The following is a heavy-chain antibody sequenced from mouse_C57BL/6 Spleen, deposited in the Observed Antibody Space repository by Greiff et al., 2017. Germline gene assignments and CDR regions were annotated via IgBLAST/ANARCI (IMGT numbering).Heavy chain of an antibody. D-gene: IGHD2-3*01. CDR1: GYTFTDYN. Sequence: EVQLQQSGPELVKPGASVKIPCKASGYTFTDYNMDWVKQSHGKSLEWIGDINPNNGGTIYNQKFKGKATLTVDKSSSTAYMELRSLTAEDTAVYYCAIIYDGYIYFDYWGQGTTLTGSS. J-gene: IGHJ2*01. V-gene: IGHV1-18*01. CDR3: AIIYDGYIYFDY. CDR2: INPNNGGT.